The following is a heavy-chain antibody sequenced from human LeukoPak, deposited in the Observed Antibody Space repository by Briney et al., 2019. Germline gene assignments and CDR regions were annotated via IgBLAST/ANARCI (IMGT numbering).Heavy chain of an antibody. CDR3: ARESEIDYYDSSGYYDY. J-gene: IGHJ4*02. CDR1: GYTFTSYY. V-gene: IGHV1-46*01. Sequence: ASVKVSCKASGYTFTSYYMHWVRQAPGQGLAWMGIINPSGGSTSYAQKFQGRVTMTRDTSTSTVYMELSSLRSEDTAVYYCARESEIDYYDSSGYYDYWGQGTLVTVSS. D-gene: IGHD3-22*01. CDR2: INPSGGST.